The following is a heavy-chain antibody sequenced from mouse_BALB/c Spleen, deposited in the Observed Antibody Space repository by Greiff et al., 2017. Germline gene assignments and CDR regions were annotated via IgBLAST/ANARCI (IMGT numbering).Heavy chain of an antibody. D-gene: IGHD1-1*01. V-gene: IGHV5-9-4*01. CDR2: ISSGGSYT. CDR3: ARDPITTGFDY. J-gene: IGHJ2*01. CDR1: GFTFSSYA. Sequence: EVKVEESGGGLVKPGGSLKLSCAASGFTFSSYAMSWVRQSPEKRLEWVAEISSGGSYTYYPDTVTGRFTISRDNAKNTLYLEMSSLRSEDTAMYYCARDPITTGFDYWGQGTTLTVSS.